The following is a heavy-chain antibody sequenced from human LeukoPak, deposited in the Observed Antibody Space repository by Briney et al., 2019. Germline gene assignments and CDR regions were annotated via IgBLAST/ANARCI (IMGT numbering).Heavy chain of an antibody. J-gene: IGHJ5*02. CDR3: AKDQRATISTSNWFDP. D-gene: IGHD5-24*01. CDR1: GFTFSNYA. CDR2: ISGSGGTT. Sequence: SGGSLRLSCGASGFTFSNYAMNWVRQAPGKGLEWVSGISGSGGTTYYADSVEGRFTISRDNSKNTLYVQMNSLRVEDTAVYYCAKDQRATISTSNWFDPWGQGTLVTVSS. V-gene: IGHV3-23*01.